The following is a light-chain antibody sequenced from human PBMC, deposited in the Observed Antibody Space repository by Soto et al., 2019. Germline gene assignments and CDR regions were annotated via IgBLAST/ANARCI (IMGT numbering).Light chain of an antibody. V-gene: IGKV4-1*01. Sequence: DIVMTQSPDSLAVSLGERATINCKSSQSVLYSSNNKNYLAWYQQKPGQPPKLLIYWASSRESGVPDRFSGSGSRTDFTLTISSLQAEDVALYFCQQYYSTPLTFGPGTKVYIK. CDR1: QSVLYSSNNKNY. CDR3: QQYYSTPLT. CDR2: WAS. J-gene: IGKJ3*01.